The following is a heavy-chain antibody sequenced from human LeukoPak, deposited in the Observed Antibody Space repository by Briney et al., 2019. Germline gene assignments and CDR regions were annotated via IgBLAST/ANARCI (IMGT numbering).Heavy chain of an antibody. CDR1: GGSISNGDHY. CDR3: ARGATVTPIDY. V-gene: IGHV4-31*03. CDR2: IYYSGST. J-gene: IGHJ4*02. D-gene: IGHD4-17*01. Sequence: SETLSLTCTVSGGSISNGDHYWSWIRQHPGKGLEWIGYIYYSGSTYYNPSLKSRVTISVDTSKNQFSLKLSSVTAADTAVYYCARGATVTPIDYWGQGTLVTVSS.